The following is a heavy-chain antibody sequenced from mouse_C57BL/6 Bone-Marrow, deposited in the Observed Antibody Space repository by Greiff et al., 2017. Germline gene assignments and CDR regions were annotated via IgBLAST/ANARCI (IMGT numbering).Heavy chain of an antibody. CDR2: INPSSGYT. Sequence: QVQLKESGAELARPGASVKMSCKASGYTFTSYTMHWVKQRPGQGLEWIGYINPSSGYTKYNQKFKDKATLTADKSSSTAYMQLSSLTSEDSAVYYCARRNYCYAMDYWGQGTSVTVSS. CDR1: GYTFTSYT. CDR3: ARRNYCYAMDY. J-gene: IGHJ4*01. V-gene: IGHV1-4*01. D-gene: IGHD1-1*01.